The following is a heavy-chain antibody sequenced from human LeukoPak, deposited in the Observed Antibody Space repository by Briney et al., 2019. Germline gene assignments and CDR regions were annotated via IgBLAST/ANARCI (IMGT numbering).Heavy chain of an antibody. CDR1: GFTFSSYG. Sequence: PGGSLRLSCAASGFTFSSYGMHWVRQAPGQGLEWVAFIRYDGSNKYYADSVKGRFTISRDNSKNTLYLQMNSLRAEDTAVYYCAKDLVGAPGEYAEYFQHWGQGTLVTVSS. J-gene: IGHJ1*01. D-gene: IGHD1-26*01. V-gene: IGHV3-30*02. CDR2: IRYDGSNK. CDR3: AKDLVGAPGEYAEYFQH.